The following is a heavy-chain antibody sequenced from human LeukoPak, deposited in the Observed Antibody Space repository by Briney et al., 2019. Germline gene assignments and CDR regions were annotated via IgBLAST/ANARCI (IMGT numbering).Heavy chain of an antibody. CDR2: IKEDGSAR. CDR3: ARDPRDDHNSLDY. Sequence: GGSLRLSWAASGFSFSNYWMSWVRQSPEKGLEWVANIKEDGSARYYVDSVKGRFTISRDNPKNSLYLQMGSLRADDTAMYYCARDPRDDHNSLDYWGQGTQVTVSS. CDR1: GFSFSNYW. J-gene: IGHJ4*02. V-gene: IGHV3-7*03. D-gene: IGHD5-24*01.